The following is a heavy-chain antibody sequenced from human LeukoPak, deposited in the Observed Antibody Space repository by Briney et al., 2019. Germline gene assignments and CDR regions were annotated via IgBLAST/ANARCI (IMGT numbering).Heavy chain of an antibody. V-gene: IGHV4-34*01. CDR3: ASHPYYYDSSGYYGY. D-gene: IGHD3-22*01. CDR2: INHSGST. CDR1: GGSFSGYY. J-gene: IGHJ4*02. Sequence: PSETLSLTCAVYGGSFSGYYWSWIRQPPGKGLEWIGEINHSGSTNYNPSLKSRVTISVDTSKNQFSLKLSSVTAADTAVYYCASHPYYYDSSGYYGYWGQGTLVTVSS.